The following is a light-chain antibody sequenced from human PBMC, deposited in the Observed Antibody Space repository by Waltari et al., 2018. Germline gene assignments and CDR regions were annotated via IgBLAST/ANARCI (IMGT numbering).Light chain of an antibody. J-gene: IGLJ3*02. CDR1: SGDIGPYTL. CDR3: GSYAGGTSWV. Sequence: QSALTQPASVSGSPGQSITIPCPGSSGDIGPYTLVPWYQQHPGNAPRLLIHDATNRPSGISSRFSGSKSGNTASLAISGLQAEDEADYFCGSYAGGTSWVFGGGTQVTVL. CDR2: DAT. V-gene: IGLV2-23*01.